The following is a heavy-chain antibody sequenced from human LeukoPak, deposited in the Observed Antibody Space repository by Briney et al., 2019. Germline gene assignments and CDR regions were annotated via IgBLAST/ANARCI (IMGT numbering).Heavy chain of an antibody. J-gene: IGHJ4*02. Sequence: SETLSLTCTVSGGSISSYYWSWIRQPPGKGLEWIGYIYYSGSTNYNSSLKSRVTISVDTSKNQFSLKLSSVTAADTAVYYCAREGPITDYFDYWGQGTLVTVSS. CDR1: GGSISSYY. V-gene: IGHV4-59*01. D-gene: IGHD3-3*01. CDR2: IYYSGST. CDR3: AREGPITDYFDY.